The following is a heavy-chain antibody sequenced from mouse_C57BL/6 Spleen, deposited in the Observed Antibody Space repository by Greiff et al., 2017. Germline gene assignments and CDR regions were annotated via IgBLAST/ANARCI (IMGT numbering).Heavy chain of an antibody. D-gene: IGHD4-1*01. J-gene: IGHJ4*01. CDR3: TRVNGRGYAMDY. CDR1: GFTFSSYA. V-gene: IGHV5-9-1*02. Sequence: EVKLMESGEGLVKPGGSLKLSCAASGFTFSSYAMSWVRQTPEKRLEWVAYISSGGDYIYYADTVKGRFTISRDNARNTLYLQMSSLKSEDTALYYCTRVNGRGYAMDYWGQGTSVTVSS. CDR2: ISSGGDYI.